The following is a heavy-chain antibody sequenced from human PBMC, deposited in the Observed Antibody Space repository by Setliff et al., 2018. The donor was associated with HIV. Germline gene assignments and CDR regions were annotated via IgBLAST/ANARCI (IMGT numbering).Heavy chain of an antibody. Sequence: SVKVSCKASGYTFTSYDINWVRQAPGQGLEWMGGIIPIFGTANYAQKFEGRVTITADKSTSTAYMEVNSLRFEDTAVYYCARVFYYSAGSYSLDYWGQETLVTVSS. J-gene: IGHJ4*01. D-gene: IGHD3-10*01. CDR2: IIPIFGTA. CDR1: GYTFTSYD. CDR3: ARVFYYSAGSYSLDY. V-gene: IGHV1-69*06.